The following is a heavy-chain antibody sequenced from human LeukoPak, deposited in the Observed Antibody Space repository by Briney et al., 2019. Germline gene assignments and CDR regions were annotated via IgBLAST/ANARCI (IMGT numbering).Heavy chain of an antibody. CDR2: INSDNGNT. Sequence: ASVKVSCKASGYTFTTYAMHWVRQAPGQRLEWMGLINSDNGNTKYSQKFQGRVTITRDTSAYTAYMELRSLSSADTAVYFCARAPYDFLTGFSLNWFDPWGQGTLVTVSS. CDR1: GYTFTTYA. D-gene: IGHD3-9*01. CDR3: ARAPYDFLTGFSLNWFDP. J-gene: IGHJ5*02. V-gene: IGHV1-3*04.